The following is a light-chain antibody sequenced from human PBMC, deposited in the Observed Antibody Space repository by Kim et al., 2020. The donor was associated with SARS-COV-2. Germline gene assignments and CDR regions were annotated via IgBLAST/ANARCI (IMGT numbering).Light chain of an antibody. J-gene: IGKJ4*01. Sequence: DIQMTQSPSSLSASVGDRVTITCQASQDISNYLNWYQQKPGKAPKLLIYDASNLETGVPSRFSGSGSGTDFTFTISSLQPEDIATYYCQQYDNLLTFGGGTNVDI. CDR3: QQYDNLLT. CDR1: QDISNY. V-gene: IGKV1-33*01. CDR2: DAS.